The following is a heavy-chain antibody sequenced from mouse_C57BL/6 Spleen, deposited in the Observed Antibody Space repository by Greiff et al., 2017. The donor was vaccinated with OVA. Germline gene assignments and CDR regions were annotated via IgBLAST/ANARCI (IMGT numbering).Heavy chain of an antibody. J-gene: IGHJ1*03. CDR1: GFTFSDYY. V-gene: IGHV5-16*01. D-gene: IGHD1-1*01. CDR2: INYDGSST. Sequence: EVKLVESKGGLVQPGSSMKLSCTASGFTFSDYYMAWVRQVPEKGLEWVANINYDGSSTYYLDSLKSRFIISRDNAKNILYLQMSSLKSEDTATYYCARDKGYYGSYWYFDVWGTGTTVTVSS. CDR3: ARDKGYYGSYWYFDV.